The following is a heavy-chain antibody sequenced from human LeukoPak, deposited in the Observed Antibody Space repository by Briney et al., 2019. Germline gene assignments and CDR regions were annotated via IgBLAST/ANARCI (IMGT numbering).Heavy chain of an antibody. CDR3: ARSKGSRYYDFWSGFDY. CDR2: IYTSGST. CDR1: GGSISSYY. D-gene: IGHD3-3*01. V-gene: IGHV4-4*09. Sequence: SETLSLTCTVSGGSISSYYWSWIRQPPGKGLEWIGYIYTSGSTNYNPSLKSRVIISVDTSKNQFSLKLSSVTAADTAVYYCARSKGSRYYDFWSGFDYWGQGTLVTVSS. J-gene: IGHJ4*02.